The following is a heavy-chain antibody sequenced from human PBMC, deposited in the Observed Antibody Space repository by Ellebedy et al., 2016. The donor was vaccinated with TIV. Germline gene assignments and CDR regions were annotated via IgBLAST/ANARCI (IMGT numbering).Heavy chain of an antibody. CDR2: INTNSRNP. J-gene: IGHJ5*01. CDR3: ARALPPYGDLDS. CDR1: GYTFTSYP. Sequence: AASAKVSCKASGYTFTSYPIHWVRQAPGQGLEWMGWINTNSRNPSYAQGFTGRFVFSLDTSVTTAYLQISSLKTEDTAFYFCARALPPYGDLDSWGQGTLVTVSS. V-gene: IGHV7-4-1*02. D-gene: IGHD2-21*02.